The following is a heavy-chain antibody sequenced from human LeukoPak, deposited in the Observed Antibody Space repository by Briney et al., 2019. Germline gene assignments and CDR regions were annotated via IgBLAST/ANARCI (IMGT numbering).Heavy chain of an antibody. Sequence: PSETLSLTCSVSPVSIRRHFWIWIRQSPGKGLEYIGRFSYSGNTDYNPSLEGRVSISADTSKNQLFLRLISVTAADTAIYYCARDGEGDEGWDYWGQGTLVTVSS. CDR2: FSYSGNT. V-gene: IGHV4-59*11. CDR3: ARDGEGDEGWDY. D-gene: IGHD3-10*01. J-gene: IGHJ4*02. CDR1: PVSIRRHF.